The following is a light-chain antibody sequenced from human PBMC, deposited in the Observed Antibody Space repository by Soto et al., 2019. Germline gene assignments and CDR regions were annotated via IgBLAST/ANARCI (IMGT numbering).Light chain of an antibody. V-gene: IGKV1-39*01. J-gene: IGKJ2*01. CDR2: AAS. CDR1: QSINSH. Sequence: DIQMTQSPSSLSASVGDRVTITCRASQSINSHLTWYQQKPGKAPKLLIYAASSLEGGVPSRFSGSGSGTDFTLTISSLQPEDFATYCCQQSDSTPYTFGQGTKLEI. CDR3: QQSDSTPYT.